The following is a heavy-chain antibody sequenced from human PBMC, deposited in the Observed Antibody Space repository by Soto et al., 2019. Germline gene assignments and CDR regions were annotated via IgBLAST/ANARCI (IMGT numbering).Heavy chain of an antibody. CDR3: ATGITMVRGVIITHNWFDP. D-gene: IGHD3-10*01. J-gene: IGHJ5*02. V-gene: IGHV1-24*01. CDR1: GYTLTELS. Sequence: GASVKVSCKVSGYTLTELSMHWVRQAPGKGLEWMGSFDAEDGETIYAQKFQGRVTMTEDTSTDTAYMELSSLRSEDTAVYYCATGITMVRGVIITHNWFDPWGQGTLVTVSS. CDR2: FDAEDGET.